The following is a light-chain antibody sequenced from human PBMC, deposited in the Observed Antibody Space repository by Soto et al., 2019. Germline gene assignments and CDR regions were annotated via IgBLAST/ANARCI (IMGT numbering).Light chain of an antibody. V-gene: IGKV1-5*01. CDR2: GAS. Sequence: DIQMTQSPSTLSASVGDRVTITCRASQSISSWLAWYQQRPREAPKLLIYGASSLESGVPSRFSGSGSGTEFTLTISSLQPTDFATYYCLQNDNFPRTFGQGTKVEIK. J-gene: IGKJ1*01. CDR3: LQNDNFPRT. CDR1: QSISSW.